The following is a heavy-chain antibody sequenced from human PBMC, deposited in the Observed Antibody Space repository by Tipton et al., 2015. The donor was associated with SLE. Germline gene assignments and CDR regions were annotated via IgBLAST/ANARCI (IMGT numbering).Heavy chain of an antibody. V-gene: IGHV3-7*01. J-gene: IGHJ6*02. Sequence: SLRLSCAASGFTFSSYWMSWVRQAPGKGLEWVANIKQDGSEKYYVDSVKGRFTISRDNSKNTLYLQMNSLRAEDTAVYYCAGRIGGYYGMDVWGQGTTVTVSS. D-gene: IGHD2-15*01. CDR1: GFTFSSYW. CDR2: IKQDGSEK. CDR3: AGRIGGYYGMDV.